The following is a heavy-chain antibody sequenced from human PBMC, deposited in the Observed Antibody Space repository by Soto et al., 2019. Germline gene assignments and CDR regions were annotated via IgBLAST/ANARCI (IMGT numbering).Heavy chain of an antibody. CDR2: ISYDGSNK. CDR3: ARETWFGDLTTDY. D-gene: IGHD3-10*01. Sequence: GGSLRLSCAASGFTFSSYGMHWVRQAPGKGLEWVAVISYDGSNKYYADSVRGRFTISRDKAKRSVDLQMNSLTAEDTAVYYCARETWFGDLTTDYWGPGTLVTVSS. J-gene: IGHJ4*02. V-gene: IGHV3-30*03. CDR1: GFTFSSYG.